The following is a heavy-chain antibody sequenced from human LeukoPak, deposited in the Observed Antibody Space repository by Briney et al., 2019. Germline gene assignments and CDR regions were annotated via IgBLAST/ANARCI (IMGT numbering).Heavy chain of an antibody. J-gene: IGHJ6*02. CDR3: ARETYYDILTGYVDYYGMDV. CDR1: ANSFTSYG. D-gene: IGHD3-9*01. V-gene: IGHV1-18*01. Sequence: ASVKVSCKASANSFTSYGFSWVRQAPGQGLEWMGWISAYNGNTNYGQKFQGRVTMTTDTSTTTAYMEMRSLRSDDTAVYYCARETYYDILTGYVDYYGMDVWGQGTTVTVSS. CDR2: ISAYNGNT.